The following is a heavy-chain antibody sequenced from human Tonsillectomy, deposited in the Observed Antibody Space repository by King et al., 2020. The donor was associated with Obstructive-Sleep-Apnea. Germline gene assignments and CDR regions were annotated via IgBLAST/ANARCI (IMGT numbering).Heavy chain of an antibody. CDR1: GGSISSGGYY. D-gene: IGHD3-10*01. Sequence: QLQESGPGLVKPSQTLSLTCTVSGGSISSGGYYWSWIRQHPGKGLEWIGYIYYSGSTYYNPSLQSRVTISVNTSKNQFSLKLSSVTAADTAEDYCARVRRKSNFDSWRQGTLVTVST. CDR2: IYYSGST. V-gene: IGHV4-31*03. CDR3: ARVRRKSNFDS. J-gene: IGHJ4*02.